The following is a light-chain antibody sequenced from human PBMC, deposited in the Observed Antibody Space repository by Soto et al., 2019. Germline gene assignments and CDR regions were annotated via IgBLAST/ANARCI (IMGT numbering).Light chain of an antibody. CDR1: SSDIGGYNY. CDR2: AVT. CDR3: CSYTSGTTYV. J-gene: IGLJ1*01. V-gene: IGLV2-14*01. Sequence: QSVLTQPASVSGSPGQSITISCTGTSSDIGGYNYVSWYQQHPGKAPKLLIYAVTSRPSGVSIRFSGSKSGNTASLTISGLQAEDEADYYCCSYTSGTTYVFGPGTKVTVL.